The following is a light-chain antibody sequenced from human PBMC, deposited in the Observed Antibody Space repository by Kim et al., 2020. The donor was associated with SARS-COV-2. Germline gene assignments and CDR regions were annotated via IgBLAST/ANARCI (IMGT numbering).Light chain of an antibody. J-gene: IGKJ1*01. CDR1: QDISNY. CDR3: QRYYSAPWT. CDR2: AAS. V-gene: IGKV1-27*01. Sequence: DIQMTQSPSSLSASVGDRVTITCRASQDISNYLAWYQHRPGKVPGLLIYAASTLQSGVPSRFSGSGSGTDFTLTISSLQPEDVATYYCQRYYSAPWTFGQGTKVDIK.